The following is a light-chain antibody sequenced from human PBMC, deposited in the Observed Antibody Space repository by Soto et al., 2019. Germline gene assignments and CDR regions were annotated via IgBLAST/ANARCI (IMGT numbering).Light chain of an antibody. CDR3: SSYTSSSIVV. J-gene: IGLJ2*01. V-gene: IGLV2-18*02. CDR1: SSDVGSYNR. Sequence: QSALTQPPSVSGSPGQSVTISCTGTSSDVGSYNRVSWYQQPPGTAPKLMIYEVSNRPSGVPDRFSGSKSGNTASLTISGRQAEDEADYYCSSYTSSSIVVFGGGTKLTVL. CDR2: EVS.